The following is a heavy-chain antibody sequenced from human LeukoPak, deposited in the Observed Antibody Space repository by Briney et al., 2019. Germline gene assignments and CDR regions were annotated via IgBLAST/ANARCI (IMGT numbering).Heavy chain of an antibody. Sequence: ASVKVSCKVSGYTLTELSMHWVRQAPGKGLEWMGGFDPEDGETIYAQKFQGRVTMTEDTSTDTAYMELSSLRSEDTAVYYCATANTPPLYDSSGYYYWGQGTLVTVSS. V-gene: IGHV1-24*01. D-gene: IGHD3-22*01. CDR2: FDPEDGET. J-gene: IGHJ4*02. CDR1: GYTLTELS. CDR3: ATANTPPLYDSSGYYY.